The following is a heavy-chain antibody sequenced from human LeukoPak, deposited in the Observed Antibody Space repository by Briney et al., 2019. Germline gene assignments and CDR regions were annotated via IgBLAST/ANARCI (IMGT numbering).Heavy chain of an antibody. CDR3: ARDGDYDYYYYMDV. CDR2: IIPIFGTA. J-gene: IGHJ6*03. CDR1: GGTFSSYA. Sequence: SVKVSCKASGGTFSSYAISWVRQAPGQGLEWMGRIIPIFGTANYAQKFQGRVTITTDESTSTAYMELSSLRSEDAAVYYCARDGDYDYYYYMDVWGKGTTVTVPS. D-gene: IGHD4-17*01. V-gene: IGHV1-69*05.